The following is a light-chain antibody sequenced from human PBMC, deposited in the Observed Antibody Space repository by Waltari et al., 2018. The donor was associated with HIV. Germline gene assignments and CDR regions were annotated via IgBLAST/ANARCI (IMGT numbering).Light chain of an antibody. CDR3: QQYNSSDT. J-gene: IGKJ1*01. Sequence: DIQMTQSPSTLSASVGDRVTITCRASQSISSWLAWYQQKPGKAPKLLIYKASSLESGVPSRFSGSGSGTEFTLTISSLQPDDFATYYCQQYNSSDTFGQGTKVEIK. CDR1: QSISSW. CDR2: KAS. V-gene: IGKV1-5*03.